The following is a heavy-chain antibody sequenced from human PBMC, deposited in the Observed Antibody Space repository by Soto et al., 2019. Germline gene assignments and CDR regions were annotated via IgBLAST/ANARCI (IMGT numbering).Heavy chain of an antibody. J-gene: IGHJ5*02. V-gene: IGHV1-69*13. Sequence: GASVKVSCKASGGTFSSYAISWVRQAPGQGLEWMGGIIPIFGTANYAQKFQGRVTITADESTSTAYMELSSLRSEDTAVYYCARAMGGYYGSGVGGSWFDPWGQGTLVTV. CDR2: IIPIFGTA. CDR3: ARAMGGYYGSGVGGSWFDP. D-gene: IGHD3-10*01. CDR1: GGTFSSYA.